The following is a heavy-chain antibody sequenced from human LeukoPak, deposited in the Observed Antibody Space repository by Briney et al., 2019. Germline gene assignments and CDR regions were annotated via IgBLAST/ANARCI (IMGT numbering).Heavy chain of an antibody. J-gene: IGHJ6*02. D-gene: IGHD1-26*01. V-gene: IGHV4-59*01. CDR2: IYYSGST. CDR1: DDSISSYY. Sequence: SETLSLTCTVSDDSISSYYWSWIRQPPGKGLEWIGYIYYSGSTNYNPSLKSRVTISVDTSENQFSLKLNSVTAADTAVYYCARVGGTNYYYYGMDVWGQGTTVTVSS. CDR3: ARVGGTNYYYYGMDV.